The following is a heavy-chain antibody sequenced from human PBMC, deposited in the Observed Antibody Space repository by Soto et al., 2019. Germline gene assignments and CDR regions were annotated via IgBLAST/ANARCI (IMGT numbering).Heavy chain of an antibody. CDR3: AKGSDYDFSGYFIFDY. CDR2: ISWNSGKT. V-gene: IGHV3-9*01. Sequence: PGGSLRLSCAISGFIFADYAMHWVRQDPGKGLEWVSGISWNSGKTGYADSVKGRFTISRDNAKNSLYLQMNSLRTEDTALYYCAKGSDYDFSGYFIFDYWGQGTLVTVSS. D-gene: IGHD3-22*01. CDR1: GFIFADYA. J-gene: IGHJ4*02.